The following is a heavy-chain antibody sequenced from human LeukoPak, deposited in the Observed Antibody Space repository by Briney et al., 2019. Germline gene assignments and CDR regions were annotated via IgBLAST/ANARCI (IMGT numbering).Heavy chain of an antibody. V-gene: IGHV4-34*01. CDR1: GESFSGHY. Sequence: SETLSLACAVYGESFSGHYWSWIRQPPGKGLEWIGEVDHSGSTNYNPSLKSRVTISVDTSKNQFSLKVNSVIAADTAVYYCARRPRNSGSYDGPPGLDYWGQGNMVTVSS. D-gene: IGHD1-26*01. J-gene: IGHJ4*02. CDR3: ARRPRNSGSYDGPPGLDY. CDR2: VDHSGST.